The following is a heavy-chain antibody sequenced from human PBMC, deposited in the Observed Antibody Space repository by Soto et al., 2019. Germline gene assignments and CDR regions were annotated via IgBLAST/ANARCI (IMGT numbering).Heavy chain of an antibody. D-gene: IGHD3-10*01. Sequence: GGSLRLSCAASGFTFSSYAMHWVRQAPGKGLEWVAVISYDGSNKYYADSVKGRFTISRDNSKNTLYLQMNSLRAEDTAVYYCARDKTMVRGVIRPTGENDYWGQGTLVTVSS. V-gene: IGHV3-30-3*01. J-gene: IGHJ4*02. CDR2: ISYDGSNK. CDR3: ARDKTMVRGVIRPTGENDY. CDR1: GFTFSSYA.